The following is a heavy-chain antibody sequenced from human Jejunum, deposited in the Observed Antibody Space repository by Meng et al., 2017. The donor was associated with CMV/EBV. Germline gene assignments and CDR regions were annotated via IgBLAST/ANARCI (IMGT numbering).Heavy chain of an antibody. D-gene: IGHD3-22*01. CDR3: ARVFSRGFQYHFDY. Sequence: SGFTYDTYWMHWVRQAPGKGPLWVAHISSEGNKIKYADSVLGRFTISRDNAKNSLYLQMNSLRAEDTALYYCARVFSRGFQYHFDYWGQGTRVTVSS. CDR1: GFTYDTYW. V-gene: IGHV3-74*03. J-gene: IGHJ4*02. CDR2: ISSEGNKI.